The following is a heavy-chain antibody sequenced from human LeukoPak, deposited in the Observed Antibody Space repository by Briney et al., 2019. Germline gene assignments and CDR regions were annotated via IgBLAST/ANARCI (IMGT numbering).Heavy chain of an antibody. D-gene: IGHD3-22*01. V-gene: IGHV3-30-3*01. J-gene: IGHJ4*02. CDR3: ARDYDTSGSYFDFFDY. CDR2: ISYDGSKR. Sequence: GGSLKLSCAASGFTFSTYAVHWVRQAPGKGLEWVAVISYDGSKRYYADSVKGRFTISRDNSKNAFLQMNSLRAEDTAVYYCARDYDTSGSYFDFFDYWGQGTLVTVSS. CDR1: GFTFSTYA.